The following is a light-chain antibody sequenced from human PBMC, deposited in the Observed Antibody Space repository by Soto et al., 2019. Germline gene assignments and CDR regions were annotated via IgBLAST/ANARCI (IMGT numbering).Light chain of an antibody. J-gene: IGLJ3*02. CDR1: RSDVGEYDY. Sequence: QSALTQPRSVSGSPGQSVTISCTGTRSDVGEYDYVSWYQHHPGKAPKLMIYDVSQRPSGVPDRFSGSNSGSTASLTISGLQDEDEADYYCCSDDGSRVFGGGTKLTV. CDR3: CSDDGSRV. V-gene: IGLV2-11*01. CDR2: DVS.